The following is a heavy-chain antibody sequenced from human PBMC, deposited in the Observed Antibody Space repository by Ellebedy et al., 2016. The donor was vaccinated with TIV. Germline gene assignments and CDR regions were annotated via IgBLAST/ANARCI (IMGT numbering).Heavy chain of an antibody. CDR2: IWYDGSNK. CDR3: ARWGGSGGRFQGPYDF. D-gene: IGHD2-15*01. Sequence: PGGSLRLSCAASGFTFISYGMPWVRQAPGKGLGWVAVIWYDGSNKYYADSVKGRFTIARDNSKNTLYLQMNSLRAEDTAVYYCARWGGSGGRFQGPYDFWGQGTLVAVSS. J-gene: IGHJ4*02. V-gene: IGHV3-33*01. CDR1: GFTFISYG.